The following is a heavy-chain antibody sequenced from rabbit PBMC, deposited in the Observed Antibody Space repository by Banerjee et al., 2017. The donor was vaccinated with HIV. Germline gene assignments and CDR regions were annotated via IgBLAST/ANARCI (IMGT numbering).Heavy chain of an antibody. CDR3: VREGL. Sequence: QEQLEESGGGLVKPEGSLTLTCTASGFSISSSFWMCWVRQAPGKGLELIACIYTAGGDTWFASWVNGRFTISRTSSTTVTLQMTSLTAADTATYFCVREGLWGPGTLVTVS. CDR1: GFSISSSFW. V-gene: IGHV1S45*01. CDR2: IYTAGGDT. J-gene: IGHJ4*01.